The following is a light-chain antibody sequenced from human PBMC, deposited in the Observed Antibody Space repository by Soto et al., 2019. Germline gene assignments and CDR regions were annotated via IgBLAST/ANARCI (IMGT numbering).Light chain of an antibody. CDR1: SSDVGAYNY. Sequence: QSALTQPASVSGSPGQSITISCTGTSSDVGAYNYVSWYQQYPGKAPKVIIFEVRKRPSGVSNRFSGSKSGDTASLTLSGLQAEDEADYYCSSYTSSSTLVFGGGTKLTVL. CDR3: SSYTSSSTLV. CDR2: EVR. V-gene: IGLV2-14*01. J-gene: IGLJ2*01.